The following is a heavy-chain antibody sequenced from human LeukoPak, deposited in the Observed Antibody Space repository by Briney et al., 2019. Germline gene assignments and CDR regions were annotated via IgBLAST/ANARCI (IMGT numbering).Heavy chain of an antibody. D-gene: IGHD5-12*01. V-gene: IGHV3-23*01. CDR1: GFTFSSYA. CDR3: AKSSVNGYSGYVHPGVDY. J-gene: IGHJ4*02. CDR2: ISGSGGSK. Sequence: PGGSLRLSCAASGFTFSSYAMSWVRQAPGKGLEWVSAISGSGGSKYYGDSVKGRFTISRDNSKNTLYLQMNSLRAEDTAVYYCAKSSVNGYSGYVHPGVDYWGQGTLVTVSS.